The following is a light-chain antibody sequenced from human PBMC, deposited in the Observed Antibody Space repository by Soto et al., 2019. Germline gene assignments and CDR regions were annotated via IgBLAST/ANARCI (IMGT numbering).Light chain of an antibody. CDR2: AVS. J-gene: IGKJ1*01. Sequence: DIQMTQSPSSLSASVGDRVTVSCLASQSISTYLNWYQHKPGKAPKVLIYAVSSLQSGVPSRFSGSGSGTDFTLTITSLQPEDSATYYCQHSYGTPRTFGQGTKVDI. V-gene: IGKV1-39*01. CDR3: QHSYGTPRT. CDR1: QSISTY.